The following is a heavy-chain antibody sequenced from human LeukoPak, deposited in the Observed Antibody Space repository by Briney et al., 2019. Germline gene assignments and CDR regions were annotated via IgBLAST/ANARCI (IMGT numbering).Heavy chain of an antibody. D-gene: IGHD4-11*01. Sequence: ASVKVSCKASGGTFSSYAISWVRQAPGQGLEWMGGIIPIFGTANYAQKFQGRVTLTADESTSTAYMELSSLRSEDTAVYYCARTTVTTLYFDYWGQGTLVTVSS. V-gene: IGHV1-69*13. CDR3: ARTTVTTLYFDY. CDR2: IIPIFGTA. CDR1: GGTFSSYA. J-gene: IGHJ4*02.